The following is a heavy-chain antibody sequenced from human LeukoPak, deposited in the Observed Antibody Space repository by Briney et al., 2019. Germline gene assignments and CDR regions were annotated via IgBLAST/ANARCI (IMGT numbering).Heavy chain of an antibody. CDR1: GGSISGYY. CDR3: ARARYYYDSSGYLYFDY. CDR2: IYYSGST. J-gene: IGHJ4*02. Sequence: SETLSLTCTVSGGSISGYYWSWIRQPPGKGLECVGYIYYSGSTNYNPSLKSRVIISVDTSKNQFSLKLSSVTAADTAVYYCARARYYYDSSGYLYFDYWGQGTLVTVSS. D-gene: IGHD3-22*01. V-gene: IGHV4-59*01.